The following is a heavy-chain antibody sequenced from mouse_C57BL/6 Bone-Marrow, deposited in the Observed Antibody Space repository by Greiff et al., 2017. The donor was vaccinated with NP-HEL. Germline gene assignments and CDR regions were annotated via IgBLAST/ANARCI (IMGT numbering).Heavy chain of an antibody. V-gene: IGHV5-9-1*02. D-gene: IGHD1-1*01. J-gene: IGHJ2*01. CDR1: GFTFSSYA. CDR2: ISSGGDYI. Sequence: EVMLVESGEGLVKPGGSLKLSCAASGFTFSSYAMSWVRQTPEKRLEWVAYISSGGDYIYYADTVKGRFTISRDNARNTLYLQMSSLKSEDTAMYYCTRDYDGSSYSFDYWGQGTTLTVSS. CDR3: TRDYDGSSYSFDY.